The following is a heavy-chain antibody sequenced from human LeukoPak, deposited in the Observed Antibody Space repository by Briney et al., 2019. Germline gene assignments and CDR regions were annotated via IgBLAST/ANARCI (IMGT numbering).Heavy chain of an antibody. Sequence: SETLSLTCAVYGGSFSGYYWSWIRQPPGKGLEWIGEINHSGSTNYNPSLKSRVTISVDTSKNHFSLKLISVTAVDTAVYYCARYDSSWGYFDYWGQGTLVTVSS. CDR2: INHSGST. D-gene: IGHD6-13*01. CDR1: GGSFSGYY. CDR3: ARYDSSWGYFDY. J-gene: IGHJ4*02. V-gene: IGHV4-34*01.